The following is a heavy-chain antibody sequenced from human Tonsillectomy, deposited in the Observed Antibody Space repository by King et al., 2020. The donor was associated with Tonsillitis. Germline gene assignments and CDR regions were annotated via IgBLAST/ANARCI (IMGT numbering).Heavy chain of an antibody. CDR3: ARRLVATGGDYFDH. V-gene: IGHV5-51*01. D-gene: IGHD5-12*01. CDR2: IYPGDSDT. Sequence: QLVQSGAEVKKRGGSLKISCKDSGYSFPSYWIGWVRQMPGKGLEWMGIIYPGDSDTIYSPSFQGQVTISADNSISTAYLHWSGLKAADTATYYCARRLVATGGDYFDHWGQGTLVTVSS. J-gene: IGHJ4*02. CDR1: GYSFPSYW.